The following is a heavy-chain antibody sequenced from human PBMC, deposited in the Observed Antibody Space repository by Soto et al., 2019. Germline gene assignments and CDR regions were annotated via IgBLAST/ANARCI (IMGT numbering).Heavy chain of an antibody. CDR1: GGSISSGDYY. CDR2: IYYSGST. V-gene: IGHV4-30-4*01. J-gene: IGHJ4*02. CDR3: ARVPHYYDSSGYYFGSRYCFDY. D-gene: IGHD3-22*01. Sequence: PSETLSLTCTVSGGSISSGDYYWSWIRQPPGKGLEWIGYIYYSGSTYYNPSLKSRVTISVDTSKNQFSLKLSSVTAADTAVYYCARVPHYYDSSGYYFGSRYCFDYWGQGTVVTVSS.